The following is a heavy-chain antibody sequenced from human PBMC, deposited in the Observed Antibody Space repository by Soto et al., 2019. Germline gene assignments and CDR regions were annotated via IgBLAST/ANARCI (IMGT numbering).Heavy chain of an antibody. CDR2: ISGSGGNT. CDR3: VKARAAGGFDY. V-gene: IGHV3-23*01. J-gene: IGHJ4*02. Sequence: EVHLLDSGGGLVQPGGSLRLSCAASGFTFTNYAMSWVRQAPGKGLAWVSSISGSGGNTYYADSVRGRFTISRDNTKNTLYLQMNSLRAEDTAIYYCVKARAAGGFDYWGQGTLVTVSS. CDR1: GFTFTNYA. D-gene: IGHD3-10*01.